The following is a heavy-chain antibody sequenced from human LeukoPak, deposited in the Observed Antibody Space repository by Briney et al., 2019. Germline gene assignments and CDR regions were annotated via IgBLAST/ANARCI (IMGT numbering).Heavy chain of an antibody. J-gene: IGHJ3*02. CDR3: ARSEIDSSGYYYGDAFDI. V-gene: IGHV1-46*01. Sequence: ASVKVSCKASGYTFTGYYVHWVRQAPGQGLEWMGIINPSGGSTSYAQKFQGRVTMTRDTSTSTVYMELSSLRSEDTAVYYCARSEIDSSGYYYGDAFDIWGQGTMVTVSS. CDR2: INPSGGST. D-gene: IGHD3-22*01. CDR1: GYTFTGYY.